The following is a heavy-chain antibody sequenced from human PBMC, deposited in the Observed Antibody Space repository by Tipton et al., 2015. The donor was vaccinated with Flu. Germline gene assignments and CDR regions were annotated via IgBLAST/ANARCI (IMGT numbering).Heavy chain of an antibody. V-gene: IGHV3-48*03. CDR1: GFTFSSYG. CDR3: ARVVVGVTGADY. CDR2: IVAETV. Sequence: SLRFSCAASGFTFSSYGMNWFRQAPGKGLEWVAQIVAETVYYADSIKGRFTVSRDNAKNSLYLQMNSLRVEDTALYFCARVVVGVTGADYWGQGTLVTVSS. J-gene: IGHJ4*02. D-gene: IGHD7-27*01.